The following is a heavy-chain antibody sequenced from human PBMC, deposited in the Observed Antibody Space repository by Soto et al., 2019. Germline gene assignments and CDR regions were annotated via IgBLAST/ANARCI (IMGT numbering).Heavy chain of an antibody. CDR1: GYTFTSYD. J-gene: IGHJ4*02. V-gene: IGHV1-8*01. CDR2: MNHNSSNT. CDR3: AREHSSSWRFDY. Sequence: QVQLVQSGAQVKKPGASVKVSCKASGYTFTSYDINWVRQATGQGLEWMGWMNHNSSNTGYAQKVQGRVTMTRNTSISTAYMELSSLRSEDTAVYYCAREHSSSWRFDYWGQGTLVTVSS. D-gene: IGHD6-13*01.